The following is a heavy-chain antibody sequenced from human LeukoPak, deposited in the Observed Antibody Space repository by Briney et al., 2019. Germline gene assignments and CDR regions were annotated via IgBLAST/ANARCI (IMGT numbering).Heavy chain of an antibody. CDR3: TREGEACTPWWYFDL. CDR2: IYYTGSA. V-gene: IGHV4-59*01. J-gene: IGHJ2*01. CDR1: GGSITTYY. Sequence: SETLSLTCTGSGGSITTYYWSWIRQPPGKGLEWIGYIYYTGSANYNPSLRSRVTISVDPSQNQFFLKLNSVTAADTAVYYCTREGEACTPWWYFDLWGRGTLVTVSS.